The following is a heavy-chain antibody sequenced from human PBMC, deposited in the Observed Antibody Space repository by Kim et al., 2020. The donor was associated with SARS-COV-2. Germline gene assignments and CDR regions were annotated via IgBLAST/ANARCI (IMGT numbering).Heavy chain of an antibody. CDR1: GYSISSGYY. J-gene: IGHJ3*02. CDR2: IYHSGST. Sequence: SETLSLTCTVSGYSISSGYYWGWIRQPPGKGLEWIGSIYHSGSTYYNPSLKSRVTISVDTSKNQFSLKLSSVTAADTAVYYCARAKPTMIVLGGDAFDI. CDR3: ARAKPTMIVLGGDAFDI. D-gene: IGHD3-22*01. V-gene: IGHV4-38-2*02.